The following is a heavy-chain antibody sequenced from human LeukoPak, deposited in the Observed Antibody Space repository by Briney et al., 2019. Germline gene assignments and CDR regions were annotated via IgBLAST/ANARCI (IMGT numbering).Heavy chain of an antibody. D-gene: IGHD3-3*01. Sequence: GGSLRLSCAASGFTFSSYSMNWVRQAPGKGLEWVSSISSSSSYIYYADSVKGRFTISRDNAKNSLYLQMNSLRAEDTAVYYCARGPRITIFGVVAQYFQHWGQGTLVTVSS. V-gene: IGHV3-21*01. J-gene: IGHJ1*01. CDR2: ISSSSSYI. CDR1: GFTFSSYS. CDR3: ARGPRITIFGVVAQYFQH.